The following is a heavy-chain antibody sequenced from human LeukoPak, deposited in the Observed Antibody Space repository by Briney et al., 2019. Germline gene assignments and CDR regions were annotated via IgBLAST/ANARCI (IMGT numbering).Heavy chain of an antibody. V-gene: IGHV4-38-2*02. CDR3: AREDYYNSGGYYLDY. D-gene: IGHD3-22*01. CDR2: MYHSGST. CDR1: GYSISSGYY. Sequence: SETLSLTCTVSGYSISSGYYWGWIRQPPGKGLEWIGSMYHSGSTYYNPSLKSRVTISVDTSKNQFSLKLSSVTAADTAVYFCAREDYYNSGGYYLDYWGQGTLVTVSS. J-gene: IGHJ4*02.